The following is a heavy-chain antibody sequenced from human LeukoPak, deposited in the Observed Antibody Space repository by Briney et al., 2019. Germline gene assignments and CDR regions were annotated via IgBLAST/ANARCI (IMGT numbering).Heavy chain of an antibody. Sequence: PGGSLRLSCAASGFTFSSYAMSWVRQAPGKGLEWVSGISGSGGSTYYADSVKGRFTISRDNSKNTLYLEMNSLRVEDTAVYYCAKDGYRSSSGGFDYWGQGTLVTVSS. J-gene: IGHJ4*02. CDR2: ISGSGGST. V-gene: IGHV3-23*01. D-gene: IGHD6-6*01. CDR3: AKDGYRSSSGGFDY. CDR1: GFTFSSYA.